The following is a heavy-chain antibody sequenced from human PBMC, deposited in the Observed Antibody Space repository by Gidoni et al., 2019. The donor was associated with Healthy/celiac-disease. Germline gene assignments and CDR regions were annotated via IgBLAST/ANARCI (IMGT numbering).Heavy chain of an antibody. Sequence: QVQLQQWGAGLLKPSETLSLPCAVYGGSFSGYYWSWIRQPPGKGLEWLGEINHSGSTNYNPSLKSRVTISVDTSKNQFSLKLSSVTAADTAVYYCARSYCGGDCYYRSYYGMDVWGQGTTVTVSS. CDR1: GGSFSGYY. CDR2: INHSGST. D-gene: IGHD2-21*01. J-gene: IGHJ6*02. V-gene: IGHV4-34*01. CDR3: ARSYCGGDCYYRSYYGMDV.